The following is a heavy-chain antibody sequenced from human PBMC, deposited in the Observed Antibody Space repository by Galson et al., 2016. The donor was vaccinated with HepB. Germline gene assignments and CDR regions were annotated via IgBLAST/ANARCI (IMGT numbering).Heavy chain of an antibody. CDR1: GFTFSIYG. CDR2: ISGSSDNT. D-gene: IGHD1-1*01. V-gene: IGHV3-23*01. CDR3: AKRGGALQLQTDKFYYYVYMDV. J-gene: IGHJ6*03. Sequence: SLRLSCAASGFTFSIYGMSWVRQAPGKGLEWVSSISGSSDNTYYSDSVKGRFSISRDSAKSTLFLQMNSLRVEDTAVYFCAKRGGALQLQTDKFYYYVYMDVWGKGTTVTVSS.